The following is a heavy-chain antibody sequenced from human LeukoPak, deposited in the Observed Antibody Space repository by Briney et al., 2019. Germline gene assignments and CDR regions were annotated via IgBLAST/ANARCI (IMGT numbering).Heavy chain of an antibody. V-gene: IGHV1-2*02. CDR2: INPNSGGT. D-gene: IGHD1-26*01. J-gene: IGHJ4*02. Sequence: GASVKVSCKASGYTFTGYYMHWVRQAPGQGLEWMGWINPNSGGTNYAQKFQGRVTMTRDTSISAAYMELSRLRSDDTAVYHCARDLVGATGPFDYWGQGTLVTVSS. CDR3: ARDLVGATGPFDY. CDR1: GYTFTGYY.